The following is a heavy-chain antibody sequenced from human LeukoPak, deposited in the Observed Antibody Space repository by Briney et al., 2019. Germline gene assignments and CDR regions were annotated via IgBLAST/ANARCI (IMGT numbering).Heavy chain of an antibody. Sequence: PSETLSLTCTVSGVSISSYYWSWIRQPPGKGLEWIGYIYYSGTTYYNPSLKSRVTMSVDTSKKQFSLTLSFVTAADTAVYYCASSFYGSGSYFPNYFDYWGQGTLVTVSS. CDR3: ASSFYGSGSYFPNYFDY. CDR2: IYYSGTT. J-gene: IGHJ4*02. V-gene: IGHV4-59*08. D-gene: IGHD3-10*01. CDR1: GVSISSYY.